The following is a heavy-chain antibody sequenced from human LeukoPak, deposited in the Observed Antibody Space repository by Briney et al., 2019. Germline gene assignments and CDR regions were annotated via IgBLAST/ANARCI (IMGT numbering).Heavy chain of an antibody. CDR1: GGSISSYY. Sequence: SETLSLTCTVSGGSISSYYWSWIRQPAGKGLEWIGRIYTSGSTNYNPSLKSRVTMSVDTSKNQFSLKLGSVTAADTAVYYCARDRSGGYYDYFDYWGQGTLVTVSS. J-gene: IGHJ4*02. CDR3: ARDRSGGYYDYFDY. D-gene: IGHD1-26*01. V-gene: IGHV4-4*07. CDR2: IYTSGST.